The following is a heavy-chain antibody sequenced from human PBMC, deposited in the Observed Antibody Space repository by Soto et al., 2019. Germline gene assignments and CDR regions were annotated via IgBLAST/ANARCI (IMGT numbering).Heavy chain of an antibody. Sequence: ASVKVSCKASGYTFTSYGISWVRQAPGQGLEWMGWISAYNGNTNYAQKLQGRVTMTTDTSTSTAYMELRSLRSDDTAVYYCARDEYSSSSWYFDYWGQGTLVTVSS. J-gene: IGHJ4*02. CDR2: ISAYNGNT. CDR1: GYTFTSYG. V-gene: IGHV1-18*01. CDR3: ARDEYSSSSWYFDY. D-gene: IGHD6-6*01.